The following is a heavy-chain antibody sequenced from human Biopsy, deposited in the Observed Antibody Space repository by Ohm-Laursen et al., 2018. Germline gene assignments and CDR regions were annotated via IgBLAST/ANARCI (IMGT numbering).Heavy chain of an antibody. D-gene: IGHD5-18*01. CDR3: ARGSSYGYDFDY. V-gene: IGHV4-59*01. CDR2: IYYSGST. J-gene: IGHJ4*02. CDR1: DRPINSYY. Sequence: SETLSLLCTVSDRPINSYYWNWIRQPPGKRLEWIGNIYYSGSTNFNPSLKSRVTISVDTSKNQFSLKLSSVTAADTAVYFCARGSSYGYDFDYWGQGTLVAVSS.